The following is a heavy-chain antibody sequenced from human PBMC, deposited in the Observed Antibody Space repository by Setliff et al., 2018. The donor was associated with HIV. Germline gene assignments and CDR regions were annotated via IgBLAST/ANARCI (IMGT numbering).Heavy chain of an antibody. Sequence: SETLSLTCTVSGASISSGGYYWSWIRQHPGKGLEWIAYIYYSGCTYYNPSLKSRVTISVDTSKNHFSLKLSSVTAADTAVYYCARAALTSVTTGFLDWYFDLWGRGTLVTVSS. CDR3: ARAALTSVTTGFLDWYFDL. CDR2: IYYSGCT. CDR1: GASISSGGYY. J-gene: IGHJ2*01. V-gene: IGHV4-31*03. D-gene: IGHD4-17*01.